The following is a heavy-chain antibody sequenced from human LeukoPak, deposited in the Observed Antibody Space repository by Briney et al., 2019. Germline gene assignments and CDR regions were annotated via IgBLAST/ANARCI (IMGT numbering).Heavy chain of an antibody. J-gene: IGHJ4*02. CDR3: ARVPPYSGSYYLFDY. CDR1: GFTFSDYY. D-gene: IGHD1-26*01. Sequence: GGSLRLSCAASGFTFSDYYMSWIRQAPGKGLEWVSYISSSGSTIYYADSVKGRFTISRDNAKNSLYLQMNSLRAEDTAVYYCARVPPYSGSYYLFDYWGQGTLVTVSS. V-gene: IGHV3-11*04. CDR2: ISSSGSTI.